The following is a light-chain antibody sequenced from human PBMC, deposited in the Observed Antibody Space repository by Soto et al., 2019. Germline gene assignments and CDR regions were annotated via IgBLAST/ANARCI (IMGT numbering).Light chain of an antibody. CDR2: AAS. CDR1: QSISSY. CDR3: QQSYSTLPWT. J-gene: IGKJ1*01. V-gene: IGKV1-39*01. Sequence: DIQMTQSPPSLSASVGDRVTITCRASQSISSYLNWYQQKPGKAPKLLIYAASSLQSGVPSRFSGSGSGTDFTLTISSLQPEDFATYYCQQSYSTLPWTFGQGTKVEIK.